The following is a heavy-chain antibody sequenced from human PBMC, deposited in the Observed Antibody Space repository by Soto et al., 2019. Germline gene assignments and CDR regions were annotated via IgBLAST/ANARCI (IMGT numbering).Heavy chain of an antibody. D-gene: IGHD4-17*01. J-gene: IGHJ4*02. CDR1: GYTFTSYD. CDR2: MNPNSGNT. Sequence: QVQLVQSGAEVKKPGASVKVYCKASGYTFTSYDINWVRQATGQGLEWMGWMNPNSGNTGYAQKFQGRVTMTRHTSIITPYMELSSLRSEYSAVYYCARSTNDYGDRHWGQGTRVTVSS. V-gene: IGHV1-8*01. CDR3: ARSTNDYGDRH.